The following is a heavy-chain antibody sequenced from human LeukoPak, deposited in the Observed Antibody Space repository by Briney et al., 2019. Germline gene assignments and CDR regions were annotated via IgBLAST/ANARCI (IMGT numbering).Heavy chain of an antibody. CDR2: ISTYSGNT. J-gene: IGHJ4*02. CDR3: ARVGAAHGHFDY. Sequence: ASGKVSCKASGYSFAGYGISWVRQAPGQGLEWIGWISTYSGNTNYAHNLQGRITVTTETSTSTAYMELRSLRSDDTAVYYCARVGAAHGHFDYWGQGTQLTVSS. CDR1: GYSFAGYG. V-gene: IGHV1-18*01. D-gene: IGHD3-10*01.